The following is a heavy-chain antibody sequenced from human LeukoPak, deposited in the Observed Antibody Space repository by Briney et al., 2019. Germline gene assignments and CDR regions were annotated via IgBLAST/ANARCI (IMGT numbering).Heavy chain of an antibody. V-gene: IGHV3-23*01. CDR3: ARDRDRPYFDY. Sequence: GGSLRLSCAASGFTFNTYAMSWVRQAPGKGLEWVSAIGGSVTSTYYAASVKGRFTISRDNSDNTLYLQMSSVRAEDTAIYYCARDRDRPYFDYWGQGTLVTVSS. J-gene: IGHJ4*02. CDR1: GFTFNTYA. CDR2: IGGSVTST.